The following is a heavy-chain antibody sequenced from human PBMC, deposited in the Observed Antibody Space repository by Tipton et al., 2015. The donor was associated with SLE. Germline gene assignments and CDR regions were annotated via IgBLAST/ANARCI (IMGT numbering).Heavy chain of an antibody. V-gene: IGHV3-7*01. CDR1: GFTFSSYW. CDR2: IKQDGSEK. J-gene: IGHJ4*02. Sequence: GSLRLSCAASGFTFSSYWMSWVRQAPGKGLEWVANIKQDGSEKYYVDSVKGRFTISRDNAKNSLYLQMNSLRAEDTAVYYCARVQGSEIPRGYYFDYWGQGTLVTVSS. D-gene: IGHD2-15*01. CDR3: ARVQGSEIPRGYYFDY.